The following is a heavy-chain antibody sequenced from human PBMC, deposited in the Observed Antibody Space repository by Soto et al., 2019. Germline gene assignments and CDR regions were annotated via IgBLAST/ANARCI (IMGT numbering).Heavy chain of an antibody. CDR1: GGSISSGDYY. D-gene: IGHD3-22*01. CDR3: ASTPLYYDSSGYYYD. V-gene: IGHV4-30-4*01. J-gene: IGHJ4*02. CDR2: IYYSGST. Sequence: SETLSPTCTVSGGSISSGDYYWSWIRQPPGKGLEWIGYIYYSGSTYYNPSLKSRVTISVDTSKNQFSLKLSSVTAADTAVYYCASTPLYYDSSGYYYDWSQGTLVTVSS.